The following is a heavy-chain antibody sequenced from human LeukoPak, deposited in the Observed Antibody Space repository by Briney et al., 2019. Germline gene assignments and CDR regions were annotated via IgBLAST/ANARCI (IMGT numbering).Heavy chain of an antibody. V-gene: IGHV3-53*01. D-gene: IGHD4-17*01. CDR1: GFTVSGND. CDR2: IYRSGDT. Sequence: PGGSLRLSCVASGFTVSGNDMSWVRQAPGKGLEWVSFIYRSGDTDYADYVKGRFTISRDNSKNTLYLQMNSLRAEDTAVYYCARGPNGDSYGILDYWGQGTLVTVSS. CDR3: ARGPNGDSYGILDY. J-gene: IGHJ4*02.